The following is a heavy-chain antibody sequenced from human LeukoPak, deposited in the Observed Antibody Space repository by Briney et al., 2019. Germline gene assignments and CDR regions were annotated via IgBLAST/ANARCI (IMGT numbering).Heavy chain of an antibody. V-gene: IGHV1-2*02. J-gene: IGHJ4*02. CDR1: GYTFTDYY. D-gene: IGHD3-3*01. CDR2: INPNSGGT. CDR3: ARGPFLHYDFWSPIGY. Sequence: ASVKVSCKASGYTFTDYYIHCVRQAPGQGLEWMGWINPNSGGTNYAQKFQGRVTMTRDTSISTAYMELSRLRSDDTAVYYCARGPFLHYDFWSPIGYWGQGTLVTVSS.